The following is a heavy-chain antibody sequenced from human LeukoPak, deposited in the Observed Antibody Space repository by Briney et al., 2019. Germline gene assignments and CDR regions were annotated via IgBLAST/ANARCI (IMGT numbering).Heavy chain of an antibody. J-gene: IGHJ2*01. CDR1: GGSISSYY. CDR3: ARDLFNDYYDSSGYYDSYWYFDL. Sequence: SETLSLTCTVSGGSISSYYWSWIWQPAGKGLEWIGRIYTSGSTNYNPSLKSRVTMSVDTSKNQFSLKLSSVTAADTAVYYCARDLFNDYYDSSGYYDSYWYFDLWGRGTLVTVSS. CDR2: IYTSGST. V-gene: IGHV4-4*07. D-gene: IGHD3-22*01.